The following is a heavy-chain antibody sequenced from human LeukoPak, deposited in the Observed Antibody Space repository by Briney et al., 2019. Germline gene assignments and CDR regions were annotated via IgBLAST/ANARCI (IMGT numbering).Heavy chain of an antibody. V-gene: IGHV3-20*04. CDR2: INWNDGST. CDR1: GFTFDDYG. CDR3: ARAAGYYYDSSGYYQDAFDI. J-gene: IGHJ3*02. Sequence: GGSLRLSCAASGFTFDDYGMSWVRQAPGKGLEWVSGINWNDGSTGYADSVKGRFTISRDNAKNSLYLQMNSLRAEDTALYYCARAAGYYYDSSGYYQDAFDIWGQGTMVTVSS. D-gene: IGHD3-22*01.